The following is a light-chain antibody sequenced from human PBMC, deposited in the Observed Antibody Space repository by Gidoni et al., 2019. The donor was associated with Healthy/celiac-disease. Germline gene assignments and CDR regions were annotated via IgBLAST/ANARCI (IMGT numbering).Light chain of an antibody. CDR2: DAS. Sequence: DIQMTQSPSTLSASVGDRVTITCRASQSISSWLAWYQQKPGNAPKLLIYDASSLESGVPSRFSGSGSGTEFTLTISSLQPDDFATYYCQQYNSYWTFXQXTKVEIK. CDR1: QSISSW. J-gene: IGKJ1*01. V-gene: IGKV1-5*01. CDR3: QQYNSYWT.